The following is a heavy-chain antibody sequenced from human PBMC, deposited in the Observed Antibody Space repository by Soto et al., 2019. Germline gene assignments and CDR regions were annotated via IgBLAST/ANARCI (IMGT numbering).Heavy chain of an antibody. CDR3: ARVSGLLAFDF. Sequence: PGGSLRLSCAASGFTFTNYEMNWVRQAPGQGLEWLSMIYTGGTPYYADSVRGRFTISRDTSKNTVYLQMNSLRVEDTAVYYCARVSGLLAFDFWGQGALVTVSS. J-gene: IGHJ4*02. V-gene: IGHV3-53*01. CDR1: GFTFTNYE. CDR2: IYTGGTP.